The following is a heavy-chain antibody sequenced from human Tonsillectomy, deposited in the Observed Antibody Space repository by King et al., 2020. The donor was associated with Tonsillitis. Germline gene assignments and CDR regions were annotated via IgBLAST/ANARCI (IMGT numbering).Heavy chain of an antibody. CDR3: ARDGGYDSSGYYSY. Sequence: QLVQSGAEVKKPGSSVKVSCKASGGTFSSYAISWVRQAPGQGLEWMGRIIPILGIANYAQKFQGRVTITADKSTSTAYMELSSLRSEDTAVYYCARDGGYDSSGYYSYWGQGTLVTVSS. V-gene: IGHV1-69*09. J-gene: IGHJ4*02. CDR1: GGTFSSYA. D-gene: IGHD3-22*01. CDR2: IIPILGIA.